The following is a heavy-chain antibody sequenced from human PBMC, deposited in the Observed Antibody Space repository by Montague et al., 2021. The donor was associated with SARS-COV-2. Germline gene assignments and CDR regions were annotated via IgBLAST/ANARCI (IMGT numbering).Heavy chain of an antibody. CDR2: IKQDGSEK. D-gene: IGHD2-2*01. CDR3: ARDTFVVVPAASNYYYYYGMDV. V-gene: IGHV3-7*01. CDR1: GFTFSSYW. J-gene: IGHJ6*02. Sequence: SLRLSCAASGFTFSSYWMSWVRQPPGKGLEWVANIKQDGSEKYYVDSVKGRFIISRDNAKNSLYLQMNSLRAEDTAVYYCARDTFVVVPAASNYYYYYGMDVWGQGTTVTVSS.